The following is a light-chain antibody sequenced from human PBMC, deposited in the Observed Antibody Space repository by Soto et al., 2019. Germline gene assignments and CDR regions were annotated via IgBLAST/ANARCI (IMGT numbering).Light chain of an antibody. CDR2: YDV. V-gene: IGLV3-21*04. J-gene: IGLJ3*02. CDR1: KVGSKS. Sequence: SSELTQPPSVSVAPGRTAIITCGGSKVGSKSVHWYQQKPGQAPVLVIYYDVDRPSGIPERFSGSNSGDTATLTIASVEAGDEADDYCQVWDGSTHHLVFGGGTKLTVL. CDR3: QVWDGSTHHLV.